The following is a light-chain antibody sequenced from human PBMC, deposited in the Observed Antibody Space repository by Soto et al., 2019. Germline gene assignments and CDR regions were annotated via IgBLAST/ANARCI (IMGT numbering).Light chain of an antibody. CDR1: QSISTY. CDR2: KAS. CDR3: QPYNSDSRT. Sequence: DIQMTQSPSTLSASVGDRVTITCRASQSISTYLAWYRHKPGEAPKLLIYKASTLERGVPSRFSGSGSGPDFTLTISSLQPDEFATYYCQPYNSDSRTFGQGTKVEAK. V-gene: IGKV1-5*03. J-gene: IGKJ1*01.